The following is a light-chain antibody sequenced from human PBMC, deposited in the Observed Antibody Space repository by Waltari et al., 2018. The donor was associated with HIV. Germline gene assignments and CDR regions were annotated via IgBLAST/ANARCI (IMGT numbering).Light chain of an antibody. CDR2: AKN. CDR1: SSNIGAGYD. Sequence: QSVLTPPPSVSGAPGQRVTISCTGSSSNIGAGYDVHWYQQLPGTAPKLLIYAKNNLASGVPDRFSGSKSGPSASLAITGLQAEDEANYYCQSYDSGLSGSVFGGGTKLTVL. V-gene: IGLV1-40*01. CDR3: QSYDSGLSGSV. J-gene: IGLJ2*01.